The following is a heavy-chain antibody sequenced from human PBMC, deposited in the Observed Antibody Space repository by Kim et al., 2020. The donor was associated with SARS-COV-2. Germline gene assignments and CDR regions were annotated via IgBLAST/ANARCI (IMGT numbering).Heavy chain of an antibody. D-gene: IGHD3-10*01. CDR1: GGSISSYY. J-gene: IGHJ5*02. CDR3: ARVFRFGDSWFDP. Sequence: SETLSLTCTVSGGSISSYYWSWIRQPPGKGLEWIGYIYYSGSTNYNPSLKSRVTISVDTSKNQFSLKLSSVTAADTAVYYCARVFRFGDSWFDPWGQGTLVTVSS. V-gene: IGHV4-59*01. CDR2: IYYSGST.